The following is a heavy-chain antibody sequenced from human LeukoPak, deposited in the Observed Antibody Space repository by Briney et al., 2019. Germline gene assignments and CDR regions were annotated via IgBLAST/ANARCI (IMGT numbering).Heavy chain of an antibody. CDR1: GYSFTSYW. J-gene: IGHJ3*02. Sequence: GESLKISCKGSGYSFTSYWIGWVRQMPGKSLEWMGIIYPGDSDTRYSPSFQGQVTISADKSISTAYLQWSSLKASDPAMYYCARPTTYYYDSSGPTGDAFDIWGQGTMVTVSS. V-gene: IGHV5-51*03. CDR2: IYPGDSDT. D-gene: IGHD3-22*01. CDR3: ARPTTYYYDSSGPTGDAFDI.